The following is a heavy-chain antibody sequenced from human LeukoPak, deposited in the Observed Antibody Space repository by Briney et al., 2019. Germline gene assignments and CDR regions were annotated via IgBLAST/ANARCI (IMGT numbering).Heavy chain of an antibody. CDR3: ARGASNSGDYLFYYFDY. V-gene: IGHV3-64*01. CDR1: GFTFSNYA. Sequence: GGPLRLSCAASGFTFSNYAMHWVRQAPGKGLEYVSAINTNGGNTYYAKSVKGRFSISRENSNSTLYLQMGSLRAENMAVYYCARGASNSGDYLFYYFDYWGQGTLVSLSS. D-gene: IGHD4-17*01. CDR2: INTNGGNT. J-gene: IGHJ4*02.